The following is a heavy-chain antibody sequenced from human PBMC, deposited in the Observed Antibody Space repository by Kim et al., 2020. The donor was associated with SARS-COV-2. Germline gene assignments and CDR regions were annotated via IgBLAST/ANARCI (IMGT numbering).Heavy chain of an antibody. CDR1: GFTFSSYS. CDR3: ARDTNRAFDY. Sequence: GGSLRLSCEASGFTFSSYSMNWVRQAPGKGLEWLSYVSRTSDYIWYADSVRGRFTISRDNAKNSLYLQMNSLRDEDTAVYFCARDTNRAFDYWGQGTLVT. CDR2: VSRTSDYI. V-gene: IGHV3-48*02. J-gene: IGHJ4*02.